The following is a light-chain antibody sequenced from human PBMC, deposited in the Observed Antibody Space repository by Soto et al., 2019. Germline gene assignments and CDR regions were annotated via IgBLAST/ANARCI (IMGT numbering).Light chain of an antibody. CDR3: EQRSNWPLFT. Sequence: EIALTQSPATLSLSPGERATLSCRASQSVSSYFAWYQQKPGQAPRLLIYDASNSATGIPARFSGSGSGTDFTLTISSLEPEDFAVYYCEQRSNWPLFTFGPGTKVDIK. J-gene: IGKJ3*01. V-gene: IGKV3-11*01. CDR2: DAS. CDR1: QSVSSY.